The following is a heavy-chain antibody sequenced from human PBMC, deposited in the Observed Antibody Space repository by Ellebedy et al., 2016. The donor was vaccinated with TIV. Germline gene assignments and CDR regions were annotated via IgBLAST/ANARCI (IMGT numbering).Heavy chain of an antibody. D-gene: IGHD3-22*01. Sequence: GESLKISCVASGCTFSTYGMHWARQAPGKGLEGLAVISYDGERKEYGDSVKGRFTISRDNSKNTLYLQMNSLRSEDTAVYYCASQYYYESILTLDYWGLGTLVTVSS. V-gene: IGHV3-30*03. CDR3: ASQYYYESILTLDY. CDR1: GCTFSTYG. CDR2: ISYDGERK. J-gene: IGHJ4*02.